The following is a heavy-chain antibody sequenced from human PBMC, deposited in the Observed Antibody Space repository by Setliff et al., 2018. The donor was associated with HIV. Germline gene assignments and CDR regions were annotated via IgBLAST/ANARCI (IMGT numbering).Heavy chain of an antibody. J-gene: IGHJ6*03. V-gene: IGHV4-59*11. CDR3: ARVSYDYASYYMDV. CDR1: GSSISGHF. D-gene: IGHD3-16*01. Sequence: PSETLSLTCTVSGSSISGHFWTWIRQPPGKGLEWIGYIYTTGSTNYNPSLTSRVTISVDTSKNKFSLKMRSVTAADTAVYYCARVSYDYASYYMDVWGKGTTVTVSS. CDR2: IYTTGST.